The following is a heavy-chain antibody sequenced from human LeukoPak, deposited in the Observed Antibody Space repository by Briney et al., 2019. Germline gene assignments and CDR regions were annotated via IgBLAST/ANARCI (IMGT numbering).Heavy chain of an antibody. D-gene: IGHD5-12*01. Sequence: ASVKVSCKASGYTFTGYYMHWVRQAPGQGLEWMGWINPNSGGTNYAQKFQGWVTMTRGTSISTAYMELSRLRSDDTAVYYCARERGYSGYDIYYYYYYGMDVWGQGTTVTVSS. J-gene: IGHJ6*02. CDR2: INPNSGGT. CDR1: GYTFTGYY. CDR3: ARERGYSGYDIYYYYYYGMDV. V-gene: IGHV1-2*04.